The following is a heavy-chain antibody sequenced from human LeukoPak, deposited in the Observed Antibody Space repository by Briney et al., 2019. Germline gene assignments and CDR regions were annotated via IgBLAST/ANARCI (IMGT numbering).Heavy chain of an antibody. D-gene: IGHD1-26*01. J-gene: IGHJ3*02. CDR1: GFTFDDYG. CDR3: ARDGGGTYSLAFDI. Sequence: GGSLRLSCAASGFTFDDYGMSWVRQAPGKGLEWVSLIYSGGSTNYVDSVKGRFTISRDNSRNTLYLQMNSLRAEDTAVYYCARDGGGTYSLAFDIWGQGTMVTVSS. CDR2: IYSGGST. V-gene: IGHV3-53*01.